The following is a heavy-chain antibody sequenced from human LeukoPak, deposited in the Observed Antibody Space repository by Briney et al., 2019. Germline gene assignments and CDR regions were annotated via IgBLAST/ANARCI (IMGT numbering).Heavy chain of an antibody. V-gene: IGHV1-69*05. CDR3: ASRFTARQLVPADYYHMDV. CDR2: IIPISGTT. J-gene: IGHJ6*03. CDR1: GVSFRDYT. Sequence: ASVKVSCKASGVSFRDYTINWVRQAPGQGLEWMGAIIPISGTTNYAQRLQGRVTLTMDDSATTAFMEMSSLRSEDTAVYYCASRFTARQLVPADYYHMDVWGKGTTVFVSS. D-gene: IGHD6-13*01.